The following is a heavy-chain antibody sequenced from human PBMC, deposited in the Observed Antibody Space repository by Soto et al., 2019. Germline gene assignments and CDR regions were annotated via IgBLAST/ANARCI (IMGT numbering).Heavy chain of an antibody. J-gene: IGHJ4*02. CDR3: ARLGLATLEVIPYFDY. D-gene: IGHD5-12*01. CDR2: IYYSGST. V-gene: IGHV4-59*01. Sequence: SETLSLTCTVSGGSINSYYWSWIRQPPGKGLEWIGYIYYSGSTNYNPSLKSRVTISVDTSKNQFSLKLSSVTAADTAVYYCARLGLATLEVIPYFDYWGQGTLVTVSS. CDR1: GGSINSYY.